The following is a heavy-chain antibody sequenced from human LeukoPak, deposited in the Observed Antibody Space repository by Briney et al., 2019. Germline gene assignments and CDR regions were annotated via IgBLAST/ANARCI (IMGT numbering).Heavy chain of an antibody. Sequence: GGSLRLSCAASGFTVSSNYMSWVRQAPGKGLEWVSVIYSGGSTYYADSVKGRFTISRDNSKNTLYLRMNSLRAEDTAVYYCARAADGYNYFDYWGQGTLVTVSS. CDR1: GFTVSSNY. CDR3: ARAADGYNYFDY. D-gene: IGHD5-24*01. CDR2: IYSGGST. V-gene: IGHV3-66*02. J-gene: IGHJ4*02.